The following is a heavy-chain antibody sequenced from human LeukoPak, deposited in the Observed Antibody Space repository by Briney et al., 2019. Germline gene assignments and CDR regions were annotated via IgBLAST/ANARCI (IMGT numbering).Heavy chain of an antibody. D-gene: IGHD1-26*01. J-gene: IGHJ5*02. CDR2: IYYSGST. Sequence: PSETLSLTCTVSGGSISSGGYYWSWIRQHPGRGLEWIGYIYYSGSTYYNPSLKSRVTISVDTSKNKFSLKLSSVTAADTAVYYCARDRSGSYRNWFDPWGQGTLVTVSS. CDR1: GGSISSGGYY. V-gene: IGHV4-31*03. CDR3: ARDRSGSYRNWFDP.